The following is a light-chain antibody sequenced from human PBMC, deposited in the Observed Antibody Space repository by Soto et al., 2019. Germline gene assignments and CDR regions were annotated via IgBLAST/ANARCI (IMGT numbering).Light chain of an antibody. V-gene: IGLV2-14*01. CDR1: SSDVGGYNY. CDR3: SSYTTTIRV. J-gene: IGLJ3*02. CDR2: DVS. Sequence: QSALTQRASVSGSPGQSITISCTGTSSDVGGYNYVSWYQQHPGKAPKLMIYDVSNRPSGVSIRFSGSKSGNTASLTISGLQAEDEADYYCSSYTTTIRVFGGGTKLTVL.